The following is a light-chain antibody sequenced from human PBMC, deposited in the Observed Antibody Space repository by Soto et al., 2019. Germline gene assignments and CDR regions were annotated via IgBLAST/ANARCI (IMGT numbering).Light chain of an antibody. V-gene: IGKV1-39*01. J-gene: IGKJ2*01. CDR1: RTTNNY. CDR3: QQGYSMPYA. CDR2: AAS. Sequence: DIQMTQSPSSLSASVGDRVTITCRASRTTNNYLNWYQLKPGKAPKLLIYAASTLQTGVPSRFTGSGSGTDFTLTIISLQPEDYATYFCQQGYSMPYAFGPGTKVDIK.